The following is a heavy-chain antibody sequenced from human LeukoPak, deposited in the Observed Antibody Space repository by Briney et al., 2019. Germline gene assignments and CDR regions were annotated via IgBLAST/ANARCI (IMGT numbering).Heavy chain of an antibody. CDR2: ISGSGFT. V-gene: IGHV3-23*01. J-gene: IGHJ3*02. CDR3: AKGSQESPRTMLDAFDM. Sequence: GGSLRPSCATSGFTFDNHVMNWVRQAPGKGLEWVSSISGSGFTYYPDSVKGRFIISRDSSNSTLFLQMNSLRAEDSALYFCAKGSQESPRTMLDAFDMWGQGTVVIVSS. CDR1: GFTFDNHV. D-gene: IGHD1-14*01.